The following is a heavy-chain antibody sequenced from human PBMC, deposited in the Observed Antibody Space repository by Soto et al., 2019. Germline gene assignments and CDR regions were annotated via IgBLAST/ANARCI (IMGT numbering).Heavy chain of an antibody. D-gene: IGHD4-17*01. J-gene: IGHJ3*02. CDR3: ARDYGDYVDAFDI. CDR1: GGSISTSNW. V-gene: IGHV4-4*02. CDR2: IYHTGSI. Sequence: TLSLTCAVSGGSISTSNWWSWVRQSPGKGLEWIGEIYHTGSINYSPSLTSRLTISVDKSRNQFSLKLTSVTAADTAVYYFARDYGDYVDAFDIWAQGTMVTVSS.